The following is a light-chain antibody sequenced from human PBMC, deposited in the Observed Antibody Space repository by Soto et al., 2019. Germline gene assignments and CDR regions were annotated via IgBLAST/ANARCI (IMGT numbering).Light chain of an antibody. J-gene: IGLJ3*02. CDR3: ASYTITSTRV. Sequence: QSVLTQPASVSGSPGQSITISCTGSNDDVGAYNYVSWYQQHPGKAPRLIIYEVNNQPSGVSHRFSGSKSGNTASLTISGLQADDEADYYCASYTITSTRVFGGGTQLTVL. V-gene: IGLV2-14*01. CDR2: EVN. CDR1: NDDVGAYNY.